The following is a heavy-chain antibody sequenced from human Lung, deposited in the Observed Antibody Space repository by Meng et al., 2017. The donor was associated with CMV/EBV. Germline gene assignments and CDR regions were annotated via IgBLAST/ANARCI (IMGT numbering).Heavy chain of an antibody. CDR3: ARDNSIIADYGMDV. CDR1: GFTFSSYW. D-gene: IGHD2-21*01. Sequence: ESLKISXAASGFTFSSYWMSWVRQAPGKGLEWVANIKQDGSEKYYVDSVKGRFTISRDNAKNSLYLQMNSLRAEDTAAYYCARDNSIIADYGMDVWGQGATVTFSS. J-gene: IGHJ6*02. V-gene: IGHV3-7*01. CDR2: IKQDGSEK.